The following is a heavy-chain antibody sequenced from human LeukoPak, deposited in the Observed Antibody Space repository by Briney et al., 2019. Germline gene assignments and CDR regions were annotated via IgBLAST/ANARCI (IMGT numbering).Heavy chain of an antibody. V-gene: IGHV3-23*01. Sequence: GGSLRLSCAAAGFTFSSYSMSWVRQAPGKRLELVSGISGSSGGTYYADSVKGRFTISRDNSKNTLYLQINRLRAEATAVYYCAKQGHYYDSTGYFDHWGQGTLVTVSS. CDR2: ISGSSGGT. D-gene: IGHD3-22*01. CDR1: GFTFSSYS. CDR3: AKQGHYYDSTGYFDH. J-gene: IGHJ4*02.